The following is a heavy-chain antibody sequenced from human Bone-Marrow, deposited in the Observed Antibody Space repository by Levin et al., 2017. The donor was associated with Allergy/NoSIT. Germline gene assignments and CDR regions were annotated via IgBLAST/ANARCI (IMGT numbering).Heavy chain of an antibody. CDR2: ISAYNGNT. CDR3: ARLGLLSGSYPRTRYYYYYGMDV. D-gene: IGHD1-26*01. J-gene: IGHJ6*02. Sequence: ASVKVSCKASGYTFTSYGISWVRQAPGQGLEWMGWISAYNGNTNYAQKLQGRVTMTTDTSTSTAYMELRSLRSDDTAVYYCARLGLLSGSYPRTRYYYYYGMDVWGQGTTVTVSS. CDR1: GYTFTSYG. V-gene: IGHV1-18*01.